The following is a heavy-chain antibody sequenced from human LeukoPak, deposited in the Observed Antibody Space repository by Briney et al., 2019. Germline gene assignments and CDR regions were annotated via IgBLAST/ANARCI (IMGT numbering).Heavy chain of an antibody. J-gene: IGHJ4*02. CDR2: IKQDGSEK. V-gene: IGHV3-7*01. CDR3: ARDKLVGATSLDY. D-gene: IGHD1-26*01. Sequence: GGSLRLSCAASGFTFSNYWMSWVRQAPGKGLEWVANIKQDGSEKYYVDSVKGRFTISRDNAKNSLYLQMNSLRAEDTAVYYCARDKLVGATSLDYWGQGTLVTVSS. CDR1: GFTFSNYW.